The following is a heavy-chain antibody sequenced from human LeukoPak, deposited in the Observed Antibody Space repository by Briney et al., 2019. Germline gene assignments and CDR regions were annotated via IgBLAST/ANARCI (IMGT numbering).Heavy chain of an antibody. V-gene: IGHV3-30*04. CDR3: AREGGAHYGSGSYRQPYFFDY. Sequence: TGGSLRLSCAASGFTFSSYAMHWVRQAPGKGLEWVAVISYDGNNKYYADSVKGRFTISRDNSKNTLYLQMNSLKTEGTAVYYCAREGGAHYGSGSYRQPYFFDYWGQGTLVTVSS. CDR2: ISYDGNNK. J-gene: IGHJ4*02. CDR1: GFTFSSYA. D-gene: IGHD3-10*01.